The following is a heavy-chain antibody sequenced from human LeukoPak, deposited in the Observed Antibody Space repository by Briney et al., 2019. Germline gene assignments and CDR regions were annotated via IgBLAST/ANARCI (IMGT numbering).Heavy chain of an antibody. CDR1: GGTFSSYA. J-gene: IGHJ6*03. Sequence: ASVKVSCKASGGTFSSYAISWVRQAPGQGLEWMGGVIPIFGTANYAQKFQGRVTITADESTSTAYMELSSLRSEDTAVYYCARFVRLSPGATKYYYMDVWGKGTTVTVSS. CDR2: VIPIFGTA. V-gene: IGHV1-69*13. D-gene: IGHD5-12*01. CDR3: ARFVRLSPGATKYYYMDV.